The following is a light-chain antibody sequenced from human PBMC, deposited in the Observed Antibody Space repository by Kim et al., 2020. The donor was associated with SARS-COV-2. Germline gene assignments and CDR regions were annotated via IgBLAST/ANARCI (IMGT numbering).Light chain of an antibody. Sequence: DIQMTQSPSSLSASVGDRVTITCQASQDINNDLNWYQQKPGKAPKLLIYDASKLETGVPSRFSGSGSGTDFTFTISSLQPEDIATYYCQQYDNLPITFGQGTRLEIK. J-gene: IGKJ5*01. V-gene: IGKV1-33*01. CDR1: QDINND. CDR2: DAS. CDR3: QQYDNLPIT.